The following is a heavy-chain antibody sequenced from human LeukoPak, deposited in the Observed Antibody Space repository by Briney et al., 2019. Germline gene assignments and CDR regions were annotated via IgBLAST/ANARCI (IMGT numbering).Heavy chain of an antibody. CDR3: ARDPYRPRYFDL. CDR1: GFNFGNFA. CDR2: ISSSSSYI. Sequence: PGGSLRLSCVASGFNFGNFAVTWVRQAPGKGLEWVSSISSSSSYIYYADSVKGRFTISRDNAKNSLYLQMNSLRAEDTAVYYCARDPYRPRYFDLWGRGTLVTVSS. V-gene: IGHV3-21*01. J-gene: IGHJ2*01.